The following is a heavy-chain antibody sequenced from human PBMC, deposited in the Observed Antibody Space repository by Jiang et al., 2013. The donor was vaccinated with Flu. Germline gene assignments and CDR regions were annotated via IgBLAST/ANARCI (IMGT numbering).Heavy chain of an antibody. V-gene: IGHV1-2*02. CDR1: GYTFTGYY. CDR2: INPNSGGT. J-gene: IGHJ3*02. Sequence: GYTFTGYYMHWVRQAPGQGLEWMGWINPNSGGTNYAQKFQGRVTMTRDTSISTAYMELSRLRSDDTAVYYCARVHSSGWRPYAFDIWGQGTMVTVSS. CDR3: ARVHSSGWRPYAFDI. D-gene: IGHD6-19*01.